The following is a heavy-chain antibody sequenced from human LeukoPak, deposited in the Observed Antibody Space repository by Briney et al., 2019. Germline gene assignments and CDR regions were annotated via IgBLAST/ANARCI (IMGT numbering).Heavy chain of an antibody. D-gene: IGHD2-2*02. CDR2: INPNSGAT. CDR3: ARNPPYCTSTDCYNDY. Sequence: ASVKVSCKASGYTFTIHYMHWVRQARGQGLEWMGWINPNSGATTYAQRFQGRVTMTRDTSISTAYMELSGLTSDDTGIYYCARNPPYCTSTDCYNDYWGQGTLVTVSS. J-gene: IGHJ4*02. V-gene: IGHV1-2*02. CDR1: GYTFTIHY.